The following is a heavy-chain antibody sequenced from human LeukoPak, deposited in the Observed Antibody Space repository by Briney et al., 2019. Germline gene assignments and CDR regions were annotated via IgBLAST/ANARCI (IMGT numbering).Heavy chain of an antibody. CDR2: IYYSGST. Sequence: SEPLSLTCTVCCGSISSYYWSWIQQPPGKRLEWSGYIYYSGSTNYNPSLKSRVTISVDTSKNKFSLKLSCVTAADTAVYYCARHDPIISMIVGERPFEIWGQGTMVTVSS. V-gene: IGHV4-59*08. CDR1: CGSISSYY. CDR3: ARHDPIISMIVGERPFEI. J-gene: IGHJ3*02. D-gene: IGHD3-22*01.